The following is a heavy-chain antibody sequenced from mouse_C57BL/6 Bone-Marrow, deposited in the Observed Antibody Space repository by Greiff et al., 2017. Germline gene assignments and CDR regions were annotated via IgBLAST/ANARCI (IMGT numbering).Heavy chain of an antibody. D-gene: IGHD2-3*01. CDR2: IDPNSGGT. Sequence: VQLQQSGAELVKPGASVKLSCTASGYTFTSYWMHWVKQRPGRGLEWIGRIDPNSGGTKYNEKFKSKDTLTVDKPSSTAYMQLSSLTSEDAAVYYCCVLYDGYSYWYFDVWGTGTTVTVSS. CDR1: GYTFTSYW. V-gene: IGHV1-72*01. CDR3: CVLYDGYSYWYFDV. J-gene: IGHJ1*03.